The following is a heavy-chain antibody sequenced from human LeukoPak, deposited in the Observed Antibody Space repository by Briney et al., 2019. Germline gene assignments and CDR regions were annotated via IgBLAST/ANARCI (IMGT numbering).Heavy chain of an antibody. Sequence: GGSLRLSCAASGFTVSSNYLNWVRQAPGKGLEWVSVIYISGNTYYADSVKGRFTISRDNSKNTLYLQMNSLRAEDTAVYYCAKDREGAMPTGAFDIWGQGTMVTVSS. D-gene: IGHD3-16*01. CDR1: GFTVSSNY. V-gene: IGHV3-53*01. CDR3: AKDREGAMPTGAFDI. J-gene: IGHJ3*02. CDR2: IYISGNT.